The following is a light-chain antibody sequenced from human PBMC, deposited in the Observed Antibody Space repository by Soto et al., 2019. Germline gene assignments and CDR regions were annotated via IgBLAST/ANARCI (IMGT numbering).Light chain of an antibody. Sequence: EIVLTQSPGALSLSPGARATLSCRASQSVTGDYLAWYQQTPGQALRLLIYGASSRATGIPDRFSGSGSGTDFTLTISRLEPEDFAVYYCQQYGGSPPITFGQGTRLVIK. CDR2: GAS. CDR3: QQYGGSPPIT. J-gene: IGKJ5*01. CDR1: QSVTGDY. V-gene: IGKV3-20*01.